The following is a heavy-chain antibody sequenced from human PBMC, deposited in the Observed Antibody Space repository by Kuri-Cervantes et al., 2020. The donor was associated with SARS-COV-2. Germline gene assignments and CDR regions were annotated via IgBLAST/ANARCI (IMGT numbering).Heavy chain of an antibody. V-gene: IGHV3-11*06. CDR3: ARVDGDYYDAFDI. Sequence: GESLKISCAASGFTFSDYYMSWIRQAPGKGLEWVSYISSSSSYTNYADSVKGRFTISRDNAKNSLYLQMNSLRAEDTAVYYCARVDGDYYDAFDIWGQGTTVTVSS. CDR1: GFTFSDYY. J-gene: IGHJ3*02. D-gene: IGHD4-17*01. CDR2: ISSSSSYT.